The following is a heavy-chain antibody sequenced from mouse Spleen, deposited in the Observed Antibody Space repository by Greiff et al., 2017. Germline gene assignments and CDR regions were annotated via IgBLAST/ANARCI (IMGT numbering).Heavy chain of an antibody. CDR3: ARYDYYGTPFAD. CDR2: ISSGGGNT. J-gene: IGHJ3*01. Sequence: EVMLVESGGGLVKPGGSLKLSCAASGFTFSSYTMSWVRQTPEKRLEWVATISSGGGNTYYPDSVKGRFTISRDNAKNTLYLQMSSLRSEDTALYYCARYDYYGTPFADWGQGTLVTVSA. D-gene: IGHD1-1*01. V-gene: IGHV5-9*03. CDR1: GFTFSSYT.